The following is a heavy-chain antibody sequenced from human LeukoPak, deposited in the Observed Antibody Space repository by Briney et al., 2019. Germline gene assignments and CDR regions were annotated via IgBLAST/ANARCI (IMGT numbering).Heavy chain of an antibody. V-gene: IGHV3-30*04. Sequence: PGRSLRLSCAASGFTFSSYAMDWVRQAPGKGLEWVAVISYDGSNKYYADSVKGRFTISRDNSKNTVYLQMNSLRAEDTAVYYCARTGLTYLTTVTTWFHYWGQGTLVTVSS. CDR3: ARTGLTYLTTVTTWFHY. CDR2: ISYDGSNK. D-gene: IGHD4-17*01. CDR1: GFTFSSYA. J-gene: IGHJ4*02.